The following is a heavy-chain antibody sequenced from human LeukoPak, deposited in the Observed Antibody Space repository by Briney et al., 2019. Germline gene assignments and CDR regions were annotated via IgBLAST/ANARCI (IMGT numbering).Heavy chain of an antibody. CDR2: TRNKAYGGTT. J-gene: IGHJ5*02. CDR1: GFTFGDYA. CDR3: ARERGSFPPNWFDP. D-gene: IGHD6-19*01. Sequence: GGSLRLSCTASGFTFGDYAMSWVRQAPGKGLEWVGFTRNKAYGGTTDYAASVKGRFTISRDDSKNIAYLQMNCLNAEDTALYYCARERGSFPPNWFDPWGQGTLVTVSS. V-gene: IGHV3-49*04.